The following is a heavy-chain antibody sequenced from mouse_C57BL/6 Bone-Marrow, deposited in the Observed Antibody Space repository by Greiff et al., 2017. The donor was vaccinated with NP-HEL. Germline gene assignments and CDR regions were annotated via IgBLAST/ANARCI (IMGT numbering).Heavy chain of an antibody. CDR1: GYTFTSYG. J-gene: IGHJ2*01. CDR3: ARGLLRPYFDD. CDR2: IYPRSGNT. D-gene: IGHD1-2*01. V-gene: IGHV1-81*01. Sequence: SGAELARPGASVKLSCKASGYTFTSYGISWVKQRTGQGLEWIGEIYPRSGNTYYNEKFKGKATLTADKSSSTAYMELRSLTSEDSAVYFCARGLLRPYFDDWGQGTTLTVSS.